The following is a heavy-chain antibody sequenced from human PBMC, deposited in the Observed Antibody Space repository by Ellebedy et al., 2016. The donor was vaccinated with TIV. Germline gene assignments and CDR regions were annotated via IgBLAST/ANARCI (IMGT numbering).Heavy chain of an antibody. CDR2: AYYTGCT. D-gene: IGHD1-7*01. Sequence: MPSETLSLTCSVSGASIRSYYWGWIRQPPGKGLEWIGYAYYTGCTNYNPSLESRVTMSVDTSRNHFSLKLSFVTAADTAVYYCAGQFRAGTTVDYWGQGTLVTVSS. CDR3: AGQFRAGTTVDY. J-gene: IGHJ4*02. CDR1: GASIRSYY. V-gene: IGHV4-59*01.